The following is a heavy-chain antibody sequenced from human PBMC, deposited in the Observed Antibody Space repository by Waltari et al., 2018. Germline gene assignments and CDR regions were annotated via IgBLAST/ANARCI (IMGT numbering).Heavy chain of an antibody. D-gene: IGHD6-13*01. CDR3: AKDRAAAGSYYYMDV. CDR2: ISLKIGRL. V-gene: IGHV3-9*01. CDR1: GFTFVDYA. Sequence: EVQLVESGGGLVQPGRSLRLSCAASGFTFVDYAIHWVRQAPGTGWEWISVISLKIGRLGYADCGKGRFTISRNNAKNSLYLQMNSLRAEDTALYYCAKDRAAAGSYYYMDVWGKGTTVTVSS. J-gene: IGHJ6*03.